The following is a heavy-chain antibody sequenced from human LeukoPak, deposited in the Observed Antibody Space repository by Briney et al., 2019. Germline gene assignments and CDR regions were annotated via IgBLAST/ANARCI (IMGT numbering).Heavy chain of an antibody. CDR1: GYSFTTFG. CDR2: ISAYNGNT. V-gene: IGHV1-18*01. J-gene: IGHJ3*02. CDR3: ARGIDSGSPPLGTFEI. Sequence: GASAKVSCKASGYSFTTFGITWVRQAPGQGLEWMGWISAYNGNTNYAQKLQGRVTMTTDTSTSTAYMELRSLRSDDTAIYYCARGIDSGSPPLGTFEIWGQGTMVTVSS. D-gene: IGHD1-26*01.